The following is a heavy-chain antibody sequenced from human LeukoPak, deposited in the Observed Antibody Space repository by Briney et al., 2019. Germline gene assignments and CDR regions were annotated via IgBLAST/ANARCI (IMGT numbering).Heavy chain of an antibody. V-gene: IGHV1-69*13. CDR3: ASAKRRDTAMVVLDY. J-gene: IGHJ4*02. CDR1: GGTFSSYA. CDR2: IIPIFGTA. D-gene: IGHD5-18*01. Sequence: ASVKVSCKASGGTFSSYAISWVRQAPGQGLEWMGGIIPIFGTANYAQKFQGRVTITADESTSTVYMELSSLRSEDTAVYYCASAKRRDTAMVVLDYWGQGTLVTVSS.